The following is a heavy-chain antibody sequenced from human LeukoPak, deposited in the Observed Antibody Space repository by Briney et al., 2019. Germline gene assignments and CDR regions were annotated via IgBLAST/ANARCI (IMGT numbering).Heavy chain of an antibody. D-gene: IGHD5-24*01. J-gene: IGHJ3*01. CDR2: LYYTGST. CDR1: GGSISSRYY. Sequence: SETLSLTCSVSGGSISSRYYWGWIRQSPGKGLEWIGGLYYTGSTYYNPSLKSRITISVDTSKNQFSLKLTSVTAADTAVYYCASGMATITGDAFDFWGQGTMVTVSS. CDR3: ASGMATITGDAFDF. V-gene: IGHV4-39*01.